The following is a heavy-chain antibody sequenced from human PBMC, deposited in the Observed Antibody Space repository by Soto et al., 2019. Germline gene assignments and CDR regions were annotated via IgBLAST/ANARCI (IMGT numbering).Heavy chain of an antibody. Sequence: QITLKESGPTLVKPTQTLTLTCTFSGFSLNSSGVSVGWIRQPPGKALEWLALIYWDDDKHYSPSLKSRLTTTKDTSKNQVVLTMTNMDPVDTATYYCARSRDPYYYDPSAYFADYWGQGTLVTVSS. CDR2: IYWDDDK. CDR1: GFSLNSSGVS. V-gene: IGHV2-5*02. J-gene: IGHJ4*02. D-gene: IGHD3-22*01. CDR3: ARSRDPYYYDPSAYFADY.